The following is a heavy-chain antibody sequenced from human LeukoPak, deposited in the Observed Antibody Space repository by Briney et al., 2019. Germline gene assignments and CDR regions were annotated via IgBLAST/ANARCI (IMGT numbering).Heavy chain of an antibody. Sequence: GGSLRLSCAGSGFTFSNYAMNWVRQAPGKGLEWVSAISGSGGSTYYADSVKGRFTISRDNSKNTLYLQMNSLRAEDTAVYYCAKANSGVVAANRFDPWGQGTLVTVSS. D-gene: IGHD2-15*01. J-gene: IGHJ5*02. V-gene: IGHV3-23*01. CDR3: AKANSGVVAANRFDP. CDR1: GFTFSNYA. CDR2: ISGSGGST.